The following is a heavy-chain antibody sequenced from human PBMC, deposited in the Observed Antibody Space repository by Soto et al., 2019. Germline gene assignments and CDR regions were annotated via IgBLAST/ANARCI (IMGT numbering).Heavy chain of an antibody. J-gene: IGHJ6*02. CDR3: AREGPGDYGSGKSSMDV. CDR1: GYCISSGYY. V-gene: IGHV4-38-2*02. CDR2: IYHSGST. Sequence: ETLSLTCAVSGYCISSGYYWGWIRQPPGKGLEWIGSIYHSGSTYYNPSLKSRVTISVDTSKSQFSLKLSSVTAADTAVYYCAREGPGDYGSGKSSMDVWGQGTTVTVSS. D-gene: IGHD3-10*01.